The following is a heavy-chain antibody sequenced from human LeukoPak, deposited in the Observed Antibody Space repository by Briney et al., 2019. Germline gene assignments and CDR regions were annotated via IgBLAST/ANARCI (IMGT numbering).Heavy chain of an antibody. CDR3: ARDEGFKGSSIDY. J-gene: IGHJ4*02. Sequence: SETLSLTCTVSGGSISSGDYYWNWIRQPPGKGLEWIGYIYYSGSTYYNPSLKSRVTISVDTSKNQFSLKLSSVTAADTAVYYCARDEGFKGSSIDYWGQGTLVTVSS. V-gene: IGHV4-30-4*08. CDR2: IYYSGST. CDR1: GGSISSGDYY. D-gene: IGHD1-26*01.